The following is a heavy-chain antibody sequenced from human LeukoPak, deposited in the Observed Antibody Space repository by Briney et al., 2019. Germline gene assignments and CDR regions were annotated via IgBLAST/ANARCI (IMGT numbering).Heavy chain of an antibody. J-gene: IGHJ6*03. CDR2: IYYSGST. CDR3: ARQSRGDGYNSYYYYYSYMDV. V-gene: IGHV4-59*08. Sequence: SETLSLTCTVSGGSISSYYWSWIRQPPGKGLEWIGYIYYSGSTNYNPSLKSRVTISVDTSKNQFSLKLSSVTAADTAVYYCARQSRGDGYNSYYYYYSYMDVWGKGTTVTVSS. D-gene: IGHD5-24*01. CDR1: GGSISSYY.